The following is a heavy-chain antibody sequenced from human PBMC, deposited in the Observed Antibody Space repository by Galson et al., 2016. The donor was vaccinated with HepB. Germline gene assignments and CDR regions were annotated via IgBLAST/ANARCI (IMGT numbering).Heavy chain of an antibody. CDR3: ARDRLYYDSRAYYPTFDY. CDR2: INSSGST. CDR1: GGSVSSGTYF. Sequence: ETLSLTCTVSGGSVSSGTYFWSWIRQPPGKGPEWIGYINSSGSTKYNPSLKSPVTISVDTSKNQFSLKLSSVTAADSAVYYCARDRLYYDSRAYYPTFDYWGQGTLVTVSS. V-gene: IGHV4-61*01. J-gene: IGHJ4*02. D-gene: IGHD3-22*01.